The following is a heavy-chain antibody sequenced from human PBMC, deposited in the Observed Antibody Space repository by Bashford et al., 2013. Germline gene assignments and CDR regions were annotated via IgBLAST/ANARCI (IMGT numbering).Heavy chain of an antibody. J-gene: IGHJ4*02. D-gene: IGHD7-27*01. CDR1: GGSISSGGYY. CDR3: ARVGMVIPHTVDY. CDR2: IYYSGST. Sequence: SSETLSLTCTVSGGSISSGGYYWSWIRQHPGKGLEWIGYIYYSGSTYYNPSLKSRVTISVDTSKNQFSLKLSSVTAADTAVYYCARVGMVIPHTVDYWGQGTLVTVSS. V-gene: IGHV4-31*03.